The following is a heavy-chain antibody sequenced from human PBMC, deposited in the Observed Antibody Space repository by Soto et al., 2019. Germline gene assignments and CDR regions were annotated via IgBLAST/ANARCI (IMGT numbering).Heavy chain of an antibody. CDR3: AKAYDFWSGRSPDYYYYYGMDV. Sequence: GGYLRLSCAAYGFTFDDYAMHWVRQAPGKGLEWVSGISWHSGSIGYADSVKGRFTMSRDNAKNSLYLQMNSLRAEDTALYYCAKAYDFWSGRSPDYYYYYGMDVWGQGTTVPVAS. CDR2: ISWHSGSI. CDR1: GFTFDDYA. J-gene: IGHJ6*01. D-gene: IGHD3-3*01. V-gene: IGHV3-9*01.